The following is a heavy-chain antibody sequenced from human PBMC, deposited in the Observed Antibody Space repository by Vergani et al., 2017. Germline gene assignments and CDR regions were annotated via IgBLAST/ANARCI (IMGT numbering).Heavy chain of an antibody. J-gene: IGHJ5*02. CDR1: GAPIRSSNYY. CDR3: ARHSTVEWLVKLGWIDP. V-gene: IGHV4-39*01. CDR2: IYYSGST. Sequence: QLQLQESGPGLVKPSATLSLPCSVSGAPIRSSNYYWGWIRPPPGKGLEWIASIYYSGSTYYNPSLKSRVTISVDTSKNQFSLKLSSVTAADTAVYFCARHSTVEWLVKLGWIDPWGQGILVTVSS. D-gene: IGHD6-19*01.